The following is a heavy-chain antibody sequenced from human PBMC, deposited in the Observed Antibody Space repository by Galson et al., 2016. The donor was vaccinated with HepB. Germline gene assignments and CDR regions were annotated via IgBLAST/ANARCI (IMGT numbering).Heavy chain of an antibody. J-gene: IGHJ6*02. CDR1: GFAFSGSA. Sequence: SLRLSCAASGFAFSGSAMHWVRQAPGKGLEWVAAISYHGSDKSYADSGKGRVTISRDNSNNTLYLQMTSLSPEDTAVYYCARDKSFYYYGMDVWGQGTTVTVSS. CDR3: ARDKSFYYYGMDV. CDR2: ISYHGSDK. V-gene: IGHV3-30-3*01.